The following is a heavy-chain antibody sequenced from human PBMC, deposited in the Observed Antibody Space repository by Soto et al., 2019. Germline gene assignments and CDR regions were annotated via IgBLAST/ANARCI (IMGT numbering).Heavy chain of an antibody. CDR3: ARDDRIAVAGYYYYYGMDV. D-gene: IGHD6-19*01. J-gene: IGHJ6*02. CDR1: GGSISSSNW. CDR2: NYHSGST. Sequence: SETLSLTCAVSGGSISSSNWWSWVRQPPGXGLEWRGENYHSGSTNYNPSPKSRVTISVDKSKNQFSLKLSSVTAADTAVYYCARDDRIAVAGYYYYYGMDVWGQGTTVTVS. V-gene: IGHV4-4*02.